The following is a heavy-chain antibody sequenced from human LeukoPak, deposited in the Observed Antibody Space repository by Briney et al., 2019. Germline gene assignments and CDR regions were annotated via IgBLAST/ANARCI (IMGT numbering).Heavy chain of an antibody. Sequence: ASVRVSCKASGYTFTSYYMHWVRQAPGQGLEWMGIINPSGGSTSYAQKFQGRVTMTRDTSTSTVYMELSSLRSEDTAAYYCARALRHCGGDCYSDAFDIWGQGTMVTVSS. CDR2: INPSGGST. J-gene: IGHJ3*02. CDR1: GYTFTSYY. V-gene: IGHV1-46*01. CDR3: ARALRHCGGDCYSDAFDI. D-gene: IGHD2-21*02.